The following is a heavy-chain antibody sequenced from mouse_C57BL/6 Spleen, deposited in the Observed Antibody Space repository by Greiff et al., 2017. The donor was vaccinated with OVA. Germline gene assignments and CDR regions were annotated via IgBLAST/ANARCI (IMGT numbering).Heavy chain of an antibody. V-gene: IGHV1-72*01. CDR2: IDPNSGGT. J-gene: IGHJ3*01. D-gene: IGHD3-2*02. CDR1: GYTFTSYW. Sequence: QVQLQQPGAELVKPGASVKLSCKASGYTFTSYWMHWVKQRPGRGLEWIGRIDPNSGGTKYNEKFKSKATLTGDKPSSTAYVHLSSLTSEDSAVYYGARESGDSSGYETWFAYWGQGTLVTVSA. CDR3: ARESGDSSGYETWFAY.